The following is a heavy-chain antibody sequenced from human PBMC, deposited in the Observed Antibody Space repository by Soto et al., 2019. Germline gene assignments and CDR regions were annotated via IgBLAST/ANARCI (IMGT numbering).Heavy chain of an antibody. CDR2: IIPILGIA. CDR3: AREIRDFWSGSEARGSGGGINNWFDP. Sequence: ASVKVSCKASGGTFSSYTISWVRQAPGQGLEWMGRIIPILGIANYAQKFQGRVTITADKSTSTAYMELSSLRSEDTAVYYCAREIRDFWSGSEARGSGGGINNWFDPWGQGTLVTVSS. J-gene: IGHJ5*02. V-gene: IGHV1-69*04. CDR1: GGTFSSYT. D-gene: IGHD3-3*01.